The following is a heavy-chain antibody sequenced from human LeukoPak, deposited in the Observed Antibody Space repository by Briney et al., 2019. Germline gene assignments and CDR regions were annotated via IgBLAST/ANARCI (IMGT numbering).Heavy chain of an antibody. J-gene: IGHJ4*02. Sequence: ASVKVSCKVSGYTLTELSMHWVRQAPGKGLEWMGGFDPEDGETIYAQKFQGRVTMTEDTSTDTAYMELSSLRSEDTAVYYCATDPGADSNYAYWGRGTLVTVSS. V-gene: IGHV1-24*01. CDR2: FDPEDGET. CDR3: ATDPGADSNYAY. CDR1: GYTLTELS. D-gene: IGHD4-11*01.